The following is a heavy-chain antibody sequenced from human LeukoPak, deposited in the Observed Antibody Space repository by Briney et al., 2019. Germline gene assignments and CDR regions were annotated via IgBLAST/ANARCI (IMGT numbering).Heavy chain of an antibody. Sequence: GGSLRLSCAASGFTFDDYAMHWVRQAPGKGLEWVSGISWNSGSIGYADSVKGRFTISRGNAKNSLYLQMNSLRAEDTALYYCAKLGGFDPWGQGTLVTVSS. CDR2: ISWNSGSI. J-gene: IGHJ5*02. CDR1: GFTFDDYA. V-gene: IGHV3-9*01. CDR3: AKLGGFDP.